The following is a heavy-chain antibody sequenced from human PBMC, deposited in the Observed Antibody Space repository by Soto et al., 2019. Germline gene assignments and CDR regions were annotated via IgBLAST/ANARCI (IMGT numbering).Heavy chain of an antibody. D-gene: IGHD3-9*01. J-gene: IGHJ4*02. CDR3: ARGNDIESRPADY. CDR1: GGSFSNYY. CDR2: INQSGVT. V-gene: IGHV4-34*01. Sequence: QVQLKQWGAGLLKPSETLSLTCAVYGGSFSNYYWSWIRQPPGKGLEWIGEINQSGVTNYKPTLKSRVTISADASKNQFSLKVSSVTTRDTAVYFCARGNDIESRPADYWSQGTLISVSS.